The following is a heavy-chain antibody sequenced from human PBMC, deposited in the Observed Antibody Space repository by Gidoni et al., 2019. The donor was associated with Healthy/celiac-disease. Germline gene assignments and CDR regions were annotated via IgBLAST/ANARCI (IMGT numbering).Heavy chain of an antibody. D-gene: IGHD3-9*01. Sequence: QVQLVESGGGVVQPGRALRHSCAASGLTFSRHGRNWVRQAPGKGLEWVAVIWYDGSNKYYADSVKGRFTIYRDNSKNTLYLQMNSLRAEDTAVYYCAKDGPVLRYFDWFWGFDYWGQGTLVTVSS. J-gene: IGHJ4*02. CDR3: AKDGPVLRYFDWFWGFDY. CDR1: GLTFSRHG. CDR2: IWYDGSNK. V-gene: IGHV3-33*06.